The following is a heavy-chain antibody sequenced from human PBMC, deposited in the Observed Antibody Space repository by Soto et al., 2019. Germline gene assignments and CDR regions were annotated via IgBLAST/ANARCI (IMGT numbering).Heavy chain of an antibody. CDR3: ARLSSYDEFDY. J-gene: IGHJ4*02. D-gene: IGHD2-2*01. Sequence: SETLSLTCPVSGGSISSYYWSWIRQPPGKGLEWIGYIYYSGSTNYNPSLKSRVTISVDTSKNQFSLKLSSVTAADTAVYYCARLSSYDEFDYWGQGTLVTVSS. CDR2: IYYSGST. CDR1: GGSISSYY. V-gene: IGHV4-59*08.